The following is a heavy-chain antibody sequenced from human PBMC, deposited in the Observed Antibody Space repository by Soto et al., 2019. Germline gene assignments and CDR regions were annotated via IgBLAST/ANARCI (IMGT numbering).Heavy chain of an antibody. Sequence: PSETLSLTCTVSGCSLSSYYWSWIRQPPGKGLEYIGYIYYSGSTNYNPSLKSRVTMSVDTSMNQFSLKLSSVTAADTAVYYCARHYGSGSYPLDFWGQGTLVTV. CDR1: GCSLSSYY. J-gene: IGHJ4*02. CDR3: ARHYGSGSYPLDF. CDR2: IYYSGST. D-gene: IGHD3-10*01. V-gene: IGHV4-59*01.